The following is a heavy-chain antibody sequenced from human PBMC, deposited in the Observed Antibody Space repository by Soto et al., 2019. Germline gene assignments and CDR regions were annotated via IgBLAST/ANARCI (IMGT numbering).Heavy chain of an antibody. CDR1: GYTFTSYG. D-gene: IGHD1-26*01. CDR2: ISAYNGNT. J-gene: IGHJ5*02. CDR3: ARPAGSGSLEFDP. Sequence: ASVKVSCKASGYTFTSYGISWVRQAPGQGLEWMGWISAYNGNTNYAQKLQGRITMTTDTSTSTAYMELMILRSDDMAVYYCARPAGSGSLEFDPWGQGTLVTVSS. V-gene: IGHV1-18*03.